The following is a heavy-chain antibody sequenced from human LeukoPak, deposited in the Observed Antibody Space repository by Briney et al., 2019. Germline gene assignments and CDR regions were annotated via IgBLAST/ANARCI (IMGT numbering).Heavy chain of an antibody. CDR3: ARGYYDSSGYYYFDY. CDR1: GYTFTGYY. D-gene: IGHD3-22*01. CDR2: INPNSGGT. J-gene: IGHJ4*02. Sequence: ASVNVSCKASGYTFTGYYMHWVRQAPGQGLEWMGWINPNSGGTNYAQKFQGRVTMTRDTSISTAYMELSRLRSDDTAVYYCARGYYDSSGYYYFDYWGQGTLVTVSS. V-gene: IGHV1-2*02.